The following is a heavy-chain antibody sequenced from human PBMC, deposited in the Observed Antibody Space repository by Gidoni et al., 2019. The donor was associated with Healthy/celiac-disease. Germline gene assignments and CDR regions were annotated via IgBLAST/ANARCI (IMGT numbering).Heavy chain of an antibody. CDR3: ARDSLWFGELLIPIVRSYYYYGMDV. Sequence: QVQLQESGPGLVKPSQTLSLACTVSGGSITCGDSYWSWIPRPPGTGLEWIGYIYYSGSTYYNPSLKSRVTISVDTSKNQFSLELSSVTAADTAVYYCARDSLWFGELLIPIVRSYYYYGMDVWGQGTTVTVSS. J-gene: IGHJ6*02. CDR1: GGSITCGDSY. CDR2: IYYSGST. D-gene: IGHD3-10*01. V-gene: IGHV4-30-4*08.